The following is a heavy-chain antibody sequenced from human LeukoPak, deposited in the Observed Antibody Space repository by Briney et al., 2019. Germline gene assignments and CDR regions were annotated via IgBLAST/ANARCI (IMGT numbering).Heavy chain of an antibody. CDR3: AGGGFDI. Sequence: GGSLRLSCAASGFTFSTYGMHWVRQAPGKGLEWVAAILYDGSDKYYADSVKGRFAISRDNSKNTLYLQMNSLRPEDTAVYYCAGGGFDIWGQGTMVTVSS. V-gene: IGHV3-30*03. CDR2: ILYDGSDK. CDR1: GFTFSTYG. J-gene: IGHJ3*02.